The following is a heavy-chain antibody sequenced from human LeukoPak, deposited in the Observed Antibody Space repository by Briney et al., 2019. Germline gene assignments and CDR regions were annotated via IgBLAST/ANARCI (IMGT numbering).Heavy chain of an antibody. CDR3: ARDSNSWATSGYFDY. D-gene: IGHD5-12*01. CDR1: GYIFTPHH. CDR2: VSAANNP. V-gene: IGHV1-3*01. Sequence: ASVKVSCKTSGYIFTPHHIHWMRQAPGQGLELLGWVSAANNPEYSQKFQGRVVITRDASATTSYLELNSLRSEDTAVYYCARDSNSWATSGYFDYWGQGTLVTVSS. J-gene: IGHJ4*02.